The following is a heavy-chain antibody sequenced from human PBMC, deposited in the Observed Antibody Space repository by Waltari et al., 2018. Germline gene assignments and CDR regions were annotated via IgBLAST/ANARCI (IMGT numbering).Heavy chain of an antibody. CDR3: VRSKGKLAPFDY. Sequence: QVQLVQSGAEVKTPGASVKVSCMASGYTFTSYDINWVRQATGQGLEWMGWMNPTSGNTGYAQKFQGRVTMTRNTSISTAYMELSSLRSEDTAVYYCVRSKGKLAPFDYWGQGTLVTVSS. CDR2: MNPTSGNT. CDR1: GYTFTSYD. D-gene: IGHD6-6*01. J-gene: IGHJ4*02. V-gene: IGHV1-8*01.